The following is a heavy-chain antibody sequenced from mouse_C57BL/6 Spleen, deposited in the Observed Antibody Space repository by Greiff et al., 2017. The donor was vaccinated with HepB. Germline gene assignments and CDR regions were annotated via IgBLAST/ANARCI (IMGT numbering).Heavy chain of an antibody. J-gene: IGHJ2*01. D-gene: IGHD2-3*01. CDR3: ARSHYDGYYGYCDY. Sequence: QVQLQQSGAELAKPGASVKLFCKASGYTFTSYWLPWVKQRPGQGLEWIGYINSCSGYTKYNQKFKDKATLTADKSSSTAYMQLSSPTYEDSAVYYCARSHYDGYYGYCDYWGQGTTLTVSS. CDR2: INSCSGYT. V-gene: IGHV1-7*01. CDR1: GYTFTSYW.